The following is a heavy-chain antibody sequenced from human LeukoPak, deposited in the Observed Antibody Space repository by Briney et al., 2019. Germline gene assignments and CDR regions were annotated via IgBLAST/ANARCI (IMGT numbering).Heavy chain of an antibody. CDR3: AKDSGLWSTKYYFDY. CDR1: GFTFDDYA. D-gene: IGHD5-18*01. Sequence: GGSLRLSCAASGFTFDDYAMHWVRQAPGKGLEWVSGISRNSGSIGYADSVKGRFTISRDNAKNSLYLQMNSLRAEDTALYYCAKDSGLWSTKYYFDYWGQGTLVTVSS. CDR2: ISRNSGSI. J-gene: IGHJ4*02. V-gene: IGHV3-9*01.